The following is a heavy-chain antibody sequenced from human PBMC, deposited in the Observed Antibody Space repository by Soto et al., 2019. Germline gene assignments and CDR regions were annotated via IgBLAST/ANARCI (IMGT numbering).Heavy chain of an antibody. CDR2: ISYDGTNK. V-gene: IGHV3-30*18. CDR3: AKDLQSYGDYDYYCYGMDV. CDR1: GFTFSTYG. Sequence: QVQLVDSGGGEVQPGRSLTISCAASGFTFSTYGMHWVRQTPGKGLEWVAVISYDGTNKFYSDSVKGRFTISGDNFKNTLTLQMNSLRADDTAVYSCAKDLQSYGDYDYYCYGMDVWGLGTRVTVSS. D-gene: IGHD4-17*01. J-gene: IGHJ6*02.